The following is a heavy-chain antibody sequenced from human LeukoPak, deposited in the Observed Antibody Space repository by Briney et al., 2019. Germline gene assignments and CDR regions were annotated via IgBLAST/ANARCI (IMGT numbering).Heavy chain of an antibody. Sequence: SETLSLACTVSGGSISSYYWSWIRQPPGKGLEWIGYIYYSGSTNYNPSLKSRVTISVDTSKNQFSLKLSSVTAADTAVYYCAGYDILTGYLLWGQGTLVTVSS. CDR2: IYYSGST. D-gene: IGHD3-9*01. J-gene: IGHJ4*02. CDR1: GGSISSYY. V-gene: IGHV4-59*08. CDR3: AGYDILTGYLL.